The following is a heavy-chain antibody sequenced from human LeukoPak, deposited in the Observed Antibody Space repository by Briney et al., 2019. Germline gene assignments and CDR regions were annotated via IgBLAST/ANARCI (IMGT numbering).Heavy chain of an antibody. CDR1: GGSFSGYY. CDR2: INHSGST. J-gene: IGHJ4*02. Sequence: SETLSLTCAVYGGSFSGYYWSWIRQPPGKGLGWIGEINHSGSTNYNPSLKSRVTISVDTSKNQFSLKLSSVTAADTAVYYCARMAAMVTLDYWGQGTLVTVSS. V-gene: IGHV4-34*01. D-gene: IGHD5-18*01. CDR3: ARMAAMVTLDY.